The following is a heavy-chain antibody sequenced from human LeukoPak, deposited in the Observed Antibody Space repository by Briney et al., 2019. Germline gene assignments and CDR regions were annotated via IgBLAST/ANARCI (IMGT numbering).Heavy chain of an antibody. V-gene: IGHV4-59*08. J-gene: IGHJ3*02. CDR2: IYYSGST. CDR1: GGSISSYY. D-gene: IGHD1-26*01. CDR3: ARRRGSYQGDAFDI. Sequence: SETLSLTCTVSGGSISSYYWSWIRQPPGKGLEWIGHIYYSGSTNYNPSLKSRVTISVDTSKNQFSLKLSSVTAADTAVYYCARRRGSYQGDAFDIWGQGTMVTVSS.